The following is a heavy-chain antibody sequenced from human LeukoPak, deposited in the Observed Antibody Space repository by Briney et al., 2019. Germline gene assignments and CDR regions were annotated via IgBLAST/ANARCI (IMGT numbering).Heavy chain of an antibody. CDR2: IKQDGSEK. Sequence: GGSLRLSCAASGFTFSSYWMSWVRQAPGKGLEWVANIKQDGSEKYYVDSVKGRFTISRDNAKNSLYLQMNSLRAEDTAVYYCARLLTTGRITMVRGVIPLFDYWGQGTLVTVSS. CDR1: GFTFSSYW. V-gene: IGHV3-7*01. J-gene: IGHJ4*02. D-gene: IGHD3-10*01. CDR3: ARLLTTGRITMVRGVIPLFDY.